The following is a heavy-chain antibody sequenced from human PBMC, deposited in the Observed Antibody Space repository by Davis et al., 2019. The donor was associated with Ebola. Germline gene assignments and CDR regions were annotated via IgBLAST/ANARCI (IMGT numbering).Heavy chain of an antibody. CDR3: ATFRYDFWSGYSYGMDV. CDR2: INHSGST. D-gene: IGHD3-3*01. J-gene: IGHJ6*02. Sequence: SETLSLTCAVYGGSVSGYYWSWIRQPPGKGLEWIGEINHSGSTNYNPSLKSRVTISVDTSKNQFSLKLSSVTAADTAVYYCATFRYDFWSGYSYGMDVWGQGTTVTVSS. V-gene: IGHV4-34*01. CDR1: GGSVSGYY.